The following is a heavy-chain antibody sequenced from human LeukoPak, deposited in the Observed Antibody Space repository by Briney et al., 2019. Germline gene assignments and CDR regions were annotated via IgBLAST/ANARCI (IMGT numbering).Heavy chain of an antibody. CDR3: AKDYGSGSYSPPHDY. J-gene: IGHJ4*02. CDR1: GFTFSSYW. D-gene: IGHD3-10*01. V-gene: IGHV3-7*01. CDR2: IKQDGSEK. Sequence: GGSLRLSCAASGFTFSSYWMSWVRQAPGKGLEWVANIKQDGSEKYYADSVKGRFTISRDNSKNTLYLQMNSLRAEDTAVYYCAKDYGSGSYSPPHDYWGQGTLVTVSS.